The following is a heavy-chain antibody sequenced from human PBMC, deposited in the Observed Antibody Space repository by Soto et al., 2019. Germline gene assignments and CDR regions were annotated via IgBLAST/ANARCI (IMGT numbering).Heavy chain of an antibody. D-gene: IGHD6-19*01. CDR3: ATRLEQWLAHDAFDI. CDR2: MNPNSGNT. CDR1: GYTFTSYD. Sequence: GASVKLSCKASGYTFTSYDINWLRQATGQGLEWMGWMNPNSGNTGYAQKFQGRVTMTRNTSISTAYMELSSLRSEDTAVYYCATRLEQWLAHDAFDIWGQGTMVTVSS. V-gene: IGHV1-8*01. J-gene: IGHJ3*02.